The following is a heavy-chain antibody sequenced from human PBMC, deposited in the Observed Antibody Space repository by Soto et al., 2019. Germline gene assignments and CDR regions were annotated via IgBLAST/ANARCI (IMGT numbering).Heavy chain of an antibody. CDR1: AVTFGSY. Sequence: HPGESLRLSCAASAVTFGSYMSWVRQAPGKGLEWVSGIYIGGSTYYADSVKGRFTISRDNSKNTLYLQMNSLRAEDTAVYYCARVAGGHSGYGGPYYYYGMDVWGQGTTVTVSS. CDR3: ARVAGGHSGYGGPYYYYGMDV. D-gene: IGHD5-12*01. CDR2: IYIGGST. V-gene: IGHV3-66*01. J-gene: IGHJ6*02.